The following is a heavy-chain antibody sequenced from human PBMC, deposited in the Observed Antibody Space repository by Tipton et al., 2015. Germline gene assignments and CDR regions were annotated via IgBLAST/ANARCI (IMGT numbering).Heavy chain of an antibody. CDR2: IYPGDSET. CDR3: VRRARRVGSHSYPYYFDY. D-gene: IGHD1-26*01. V-gene: IGHV5-51*01. J-gene: IGHJ4*02. Sequence: VQLVQSGAEVKKPGESLKISCKGSGYIFTSFWIGWVRQMPGKGLEWMGTIYPGDSETRYNPSFQGQVTISADKSITTAYLQWRGLRASDPAWYYCVRRARRVGSHSYPYYFDYWGQGTLVPVSS. CDR1: GYIFTSFW.